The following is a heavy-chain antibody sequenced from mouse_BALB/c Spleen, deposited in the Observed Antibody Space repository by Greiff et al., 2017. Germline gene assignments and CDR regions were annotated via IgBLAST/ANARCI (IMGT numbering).Heavy chain of an antibody. D-gene: IGHD1-1*01. J-gene: IGHJ2*01. Sequence: EVKLVESGAELVKPGASVKLSCTASGFNIKDTYMHWVKQRPEQGLEWIGRIDPANGNTKYDPKFQGKATITADTSSNTAYLQLSSLTSEDTAVYYCARNTRDYWGQGTTLTVSS. CDR2: IDPANGNT. CDR3: ARNTRDY. CDR1: GFNIKDTY. V-gene: IGHV14-3*02.